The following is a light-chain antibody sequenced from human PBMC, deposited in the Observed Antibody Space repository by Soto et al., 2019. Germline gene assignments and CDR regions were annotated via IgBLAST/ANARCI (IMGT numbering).Light chain of an antibody. J-gene: IGLJ1*01. CDR3: CSYAGSYTCEGNYV. CDR1: SSDVGGYNY. Sequence: QSALTQPRSVSGSPGQSVTISCTGTSSDVGGYNYVSWYQQHPGKAPKLMIYDVSKRPSGVPDRFSGSKSGNTASLTISGLQAEEEADYYCCSYAGSYTCEGNYVFGTGTKVTVL. CDR2: DVS. V-gene: IGLV2-11*01.